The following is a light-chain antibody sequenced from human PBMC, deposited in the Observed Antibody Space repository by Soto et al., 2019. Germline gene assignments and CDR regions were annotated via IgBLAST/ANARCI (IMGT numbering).Light chain of an antibody. V-gene: IGKV1-39*01. Sequence: DIQMTQSPSSLSASVGDRVTITCRASQNIASYLYWYQQRPGKAPELLIYAASSLQSGVPLRFSGSGSGTEFTVTIDNLQPEDFASYYGPQNFNVPRTFGKGTKVEI. CDR3: PQNFNVPRT. CDR2: AAS. J-gene: IGKJ1*01. CDR1: QNIASY.